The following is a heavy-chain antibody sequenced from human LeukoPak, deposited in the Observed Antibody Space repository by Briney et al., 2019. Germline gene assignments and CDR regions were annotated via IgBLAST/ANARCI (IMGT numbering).Heavy chain of an antibody. D-gene: IGHD6-13*01. J-gene: IGHJ4*02. Sequence: SETLSLTCTVSGGSISSSRQYWGWIRQPPGKGLEWIGNIYYSGSTYYNPSLKSRVTISVDTSKNQFSLKLSSVTAADTAVYYCARQELAAADFDYWGQGTLVTVSS. CDR3: ARQELAAADFDY. CDR1: GGSISSSRQY. CDR2: IYYSGST. V-gene: IGHV4-39*01.